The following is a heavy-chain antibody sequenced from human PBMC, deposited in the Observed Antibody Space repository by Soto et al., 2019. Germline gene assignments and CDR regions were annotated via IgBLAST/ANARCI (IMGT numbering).Heavy chain of an antibody. D-gene: IGHD3-10*01. Sequence: GGSLRLSCAASGFTFSSYWMSWVRQAPGKGLEWVANIKHDGSEKYYVDSVKGRFTISRDNAKNSLYLQMNSLRAEDTAVYYCARAGLWFGELFNYYYYGMDVWGQGTTVTVSS. CDR1: GFTFSSYW. J-gene: IGHJ6*02. CDR2: IKHDGSEK. CDR3: ARAGLWFGELFNYYYYGMDV. V-gene: IGHV3-7*01.